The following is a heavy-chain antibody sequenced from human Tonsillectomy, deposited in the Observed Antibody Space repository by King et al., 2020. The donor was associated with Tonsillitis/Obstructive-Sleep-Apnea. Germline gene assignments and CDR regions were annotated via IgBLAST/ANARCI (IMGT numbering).Heavy chain of an antibody. J-gene: IGHJ4*02. CDR3: ARGEYDILTGYSPPLFDY. CDR2: ISGSSSYI. V-gene: IGHV3-21*01. Sequence: VQLVESGGGLVKPGGSLRLSCAASGFTFNIYVMNWVRQAPGKGLEWVSSISGSSSYIYYADSVKGRFTISRDNAKNSLFLQMNSLRAEDTAVYYRARGEYDILTGYSPPLFDYWGQGTLVTVSS. CDR1: GFTFNIYV. D-gene: IGHD3-9*01.